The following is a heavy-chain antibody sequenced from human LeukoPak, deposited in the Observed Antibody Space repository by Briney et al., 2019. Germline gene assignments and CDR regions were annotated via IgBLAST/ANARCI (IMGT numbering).Heavy chain of an antibody. CDR2: ISSSSSYI. CDR1: GFTFSDSA. J-gene: IGHJ4*02. V-gene: IGHV3-21*01. D-gene: IGHD3-3*01. CDR3: ARDIYDFWSGYYSGFGY. Sequence: GGSLRLSCAASGFTFSDSAMHWVRQASGKGLEWVSSISSSSSYIYYADSVKGRFTISRDNAKNSLYLQMNSLRAEDTAVYYCARDIYDFWSGYYSGFGYWGQGTLVTVSS.